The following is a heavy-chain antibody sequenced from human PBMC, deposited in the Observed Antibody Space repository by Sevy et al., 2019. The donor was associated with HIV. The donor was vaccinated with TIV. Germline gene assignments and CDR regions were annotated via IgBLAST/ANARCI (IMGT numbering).Heavy chain of an antibody. CDR3: ASLSGGYDILTGYPRLDV. Sequence: PETLSLTCAVSGGSISSSNWWSWVRQPPGKGLEWIGEIYHSGSTNYNPSLKSRVTISVDKSKNQFSLKLSSVTAADTAVYYCASLSGGYDILTGYPRLDVWGQGTTVTVSS. CDR2: IYHSGST. V-gene: IGHV4-4*03. D-gene: IGHD3-9*01. CDR1: GGSISSSNW. J-gene: IGHJ6*02.